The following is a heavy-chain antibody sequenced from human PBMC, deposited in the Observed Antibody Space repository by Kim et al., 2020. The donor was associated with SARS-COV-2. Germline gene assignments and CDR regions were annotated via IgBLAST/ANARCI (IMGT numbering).Heavy chain of an antibody. V-gene: IGHV3-30*18. J-gene: IGHJ4*02. D-gene: IGHD6-25*01. CDR2: ISYDGSNK. Sequence: GGSLRLSCAASGFTFSSYGMHWVRQAPGKGLEWVAVISYDGSNKYYADSVKGRFTISRDNSKNTLYLQMNSLRAEDTAVYYCAKEAAALCLENWGQGTLVTVSS. CDR3: AKEAAALCLEN. CDR1: GFTFSSYG.